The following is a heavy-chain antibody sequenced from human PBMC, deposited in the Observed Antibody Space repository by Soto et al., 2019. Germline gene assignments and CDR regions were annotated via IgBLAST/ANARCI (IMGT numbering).Heavy chain of an antibody. D-gene: IGHD3-16*01. V-gene: IGHV3-33*01. CDR2: IWYDGSNK. CDR1: GSTFSNYG. J-gene: IGHJ4*02. CDR3: ARDGGSHGPSYFDS. Sequence: VQLVESAGGVVQPGRSLRLSCVASGSTFSNYGMHWVRQAPGKGPEWVAVIWYDGSNKDYGESVKGRFTISRDNSKNTLYLDLNSLRSEDTAVYYCARDGGSHGPSYFDSWGQGSLVIVSS.